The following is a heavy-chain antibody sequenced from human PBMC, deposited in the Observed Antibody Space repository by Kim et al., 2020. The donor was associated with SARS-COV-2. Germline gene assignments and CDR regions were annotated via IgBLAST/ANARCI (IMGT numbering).Heavy chain of an antibody. V-gene: IGHV3-9*01. CDR3: AKATWDSSSQFDY. D-gene: IGHD6-6*01. CDR1: GFTFDDYA. CDR2: ISWNSGSI. Sequence: GWSLRLSCAASGFTFDDYAMHWVRQAPGKGLEWVSGISWNSGSIGYADSVKGRFTISRDNAKNSLYLQMNSLRAEDTALYYCAKATWDSSSQFDYWGQGTLVTVSS. J-gene: IGHJ4*02.